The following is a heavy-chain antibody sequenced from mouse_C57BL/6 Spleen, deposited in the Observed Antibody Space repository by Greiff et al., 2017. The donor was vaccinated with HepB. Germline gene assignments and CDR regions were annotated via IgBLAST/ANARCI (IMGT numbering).Heavy chain of an antibody. CDR2: IHPNSGST. V-gene: IGHV1-64*01. CDR3: ARGDSLYAMDY. J-gene: IGHJ4*01. D-gene: IGHD6-2*01. CDR1: GYTFTSYW. Sequence: QVQLQQPGAELVKPGASVKLSCKASGYTFTSYWMHWVKQRPGQGLEWIGMIHPNSGSTNYNEKFKSKATLTVDKSSSTAYMQLSSLTSEDSAIYYCARGDSLYAMDYWGQGTSVTVSS.